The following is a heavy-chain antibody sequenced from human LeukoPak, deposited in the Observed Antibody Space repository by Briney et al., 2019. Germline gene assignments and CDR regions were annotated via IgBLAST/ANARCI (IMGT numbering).Heavy chain of an antibody. CDR1: GGSISSGDYY. CDR3: ARDLSPHGFDP. J-gene: IGHJ5*02. V-gene: IGHV4-30-4*01. CDR2: IYYSGNT. Sequence: SETLSLTCTVSGGSISSGDYYWSWIRQPPGKGLEWIGYIYYSGNTYYNPSLKSRVTISLDTCNNQFSLKLSSVTAADTAVYYCARDLSPHGFDPWGQGILVTVSS.